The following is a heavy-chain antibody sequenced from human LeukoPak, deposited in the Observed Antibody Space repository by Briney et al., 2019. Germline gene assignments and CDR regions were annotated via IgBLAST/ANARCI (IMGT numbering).Heavy chain of an antibody. CDR1: GGSVSSGSYY. J-gene: IGHJ4*02. D-gene: IGHD3-9*01. V-gene: IGHV4-61*01. CDR3: ARGGHDILTGYYFSDY. CDR2: IYYSGST. Sequence: SETLSLTCTVSGGSVSSGSYYWSWIRQPPGKGLEWIGYIYYSGSTNYNPSLKSRVTISVDTSKNQFSLKLSSVTAADTAVYYCARGGHDILTGYYFSDYWGQGTLVTASS.